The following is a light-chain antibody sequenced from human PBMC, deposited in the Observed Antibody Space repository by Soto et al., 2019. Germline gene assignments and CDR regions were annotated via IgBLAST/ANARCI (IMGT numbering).Light chain of an antibody. V-gene: IGKV3-20*01. Sequence: EIVLTQSPGTLSLSPGERATLSCRSSHSVSSNYLAWYQQKPGQAPRLLIYDVSSRATGIPDRFSGSGSGTDFTLTISRLEPVDFAVYYCQQYDSSLITFGQGTRLEIK. CDR1: HSVSSNY. CDR3: QQYDSSLIT. CDR2: DVS. J-gene: IGKJ5*01.